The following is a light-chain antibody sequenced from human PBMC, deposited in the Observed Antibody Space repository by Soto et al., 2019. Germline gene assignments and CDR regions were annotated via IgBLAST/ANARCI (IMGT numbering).Light chain of an antibody. J-gene: IGKJ2*01. V-gene: IGKV1-5*03. CDR1: QRISSR. CDR3: QQYNSYPYT. CDR2: KAS. Sequence: DIQMTQSPSTLSASVGDRVTITCRASQRISSRSAWYQQKPGKAPKLLIYKASTLQSGVPSRFSGSGSGTEFTLTISSLQPDDFANYYCQQYNSYPYTFGQGTKLEIK.